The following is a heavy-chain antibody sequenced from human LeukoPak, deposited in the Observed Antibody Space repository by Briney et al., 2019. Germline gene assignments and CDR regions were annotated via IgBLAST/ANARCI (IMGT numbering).Heavy chain of an antibody. CDR2: IKRKSDGGIT. J-gene: IGHJ6*03. Sequence: GRSLRLSCAASGFRFSNAWMSWVRQAPGKGLEWVGRIKRKSDGGITQYAGPVKDRFIIPRDDSENTLYLQMNSLKIEDAAVYYCTTDYYDSGSDMDVWGKGTTVTVSS. CDR1: GFRFSNAW. CDR3: TTDYYDSGSDMDV. V-gene: IGHV3-15*01. D-gene: IGHD3-22*01.